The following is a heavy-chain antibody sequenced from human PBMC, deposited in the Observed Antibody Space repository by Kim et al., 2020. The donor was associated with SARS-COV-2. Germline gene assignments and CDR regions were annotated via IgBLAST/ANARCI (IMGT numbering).Heavy chain of an antibody. D-gene: IGHD1-1*01. Sequence: GGSLRLSCAASGFTFDDYGMSWVRQAPGKGLEWVSGINWNGGSTGYADSVKGRFTISRDNAKNSLYLQMNSLRAEDTALYYCARRVGTTGSYYFDYWGQGTLVTVSS. CDR1: GFTFDDYG. CDR2: INWNGGST. V-gene: IGHV3-20*04. J-gene: IGHJ4*02. CDR3: ARRVGTTGSYYFDY.